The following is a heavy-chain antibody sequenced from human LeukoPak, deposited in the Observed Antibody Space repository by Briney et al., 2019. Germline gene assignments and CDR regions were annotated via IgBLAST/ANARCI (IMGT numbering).Heavy chain of an antibody. V-gene: IGHV1-18*01. CDR1: GYMFANYG. J-gene: IGHJ4*02. Sequence: GASVKVSCKTSGYMFANYGITWVRQAPGQGLEWLGWIKPYNGDTNYVQKIQGRVTMTTDMSTNTAYMELRSLGFDDTAVYYCARDRRYYDILTGYHHFDYWGQGTLVTVSS. CDR2: IKPYNGDT. CDR3: ARDRRYYDILTGYHHFDY. D-gene: IGHD3-9*01.